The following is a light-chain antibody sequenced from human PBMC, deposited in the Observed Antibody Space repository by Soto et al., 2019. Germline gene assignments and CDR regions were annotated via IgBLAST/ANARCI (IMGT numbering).Light chain of an antibody. CDR2: GAS. Sequence: EIVLTQSPGTLSLSPGERATLSCRASQSVSSSYLAWYQQKPGQAPRLXIYGASSRPTGIPDRVSGSGSGTDFTLTISRLEPEDFAVYYCQQYGSSPQTFGQGTKVDIK. CDR1: QSVSSSY. CDR3: QQYGSSPQT. J-gene: IGKJ1*01. V-gene: IGKV3-20*01.